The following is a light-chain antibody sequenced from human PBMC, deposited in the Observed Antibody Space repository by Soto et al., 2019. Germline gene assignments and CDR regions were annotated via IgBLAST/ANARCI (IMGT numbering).Light chain of an antibody. CDR3: QQYGSSPLT. V-gene: IGKV3-20*01. CDR2: GAS. Sequence: EIVLTQSPGTLSLSPGERATLSCRASQSVSSSYLARYQQKPGQAPRLLIYGASSRATSIPDRFSGSGSGTDFTLTISRLEPEDFAVYYCQQYGSSPLTFGGGTKVEIK. J-gene: IGKJ4*01. CDR1: QSVSSSY.